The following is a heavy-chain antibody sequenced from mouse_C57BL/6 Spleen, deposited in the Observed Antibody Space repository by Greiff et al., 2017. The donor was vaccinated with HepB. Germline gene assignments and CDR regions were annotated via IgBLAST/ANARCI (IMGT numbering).Heavy chain of an antibody. J-gene: IGHJ3*01. Sequence: VQLQQSGAELVRPGTSVKVSCKASGYAFTNYLIEWVKQRPGQGLEWIGVINPGSGGTNYNEKFKGKATLTADKSSSTAYMQLSSLTSEDSAVYFCARGGYEAYWGRGTLVTVSA. CDR2: INPGSGGT. CDR1: GYAFTNYL. CDR3: ARGGYEAY. V-gene: IGHV1-54*01. D-gene: IGHD3-1*01.